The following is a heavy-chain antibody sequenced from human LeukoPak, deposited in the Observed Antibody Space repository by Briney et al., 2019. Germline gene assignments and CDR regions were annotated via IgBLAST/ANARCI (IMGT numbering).Heavy chain of an antibody. Sequence: PSETLSLTCAVYGGSFSGYYWSWIRQPPGKGLEWIGEINHSGSTNYNPSHKSRVTISVDTSKNQFSLKLSSVTAADTAVYYCARGGQQLCWFDPWGQGTLVTVSS. CDR2: INHSGST. V-gene: IGHV4-34*01. CDR3: ARGGQQLCWFDP. D-gene: IGHD6-13*01. J-gene: IGHJ5*02. CDR1: GGSFSGYY.